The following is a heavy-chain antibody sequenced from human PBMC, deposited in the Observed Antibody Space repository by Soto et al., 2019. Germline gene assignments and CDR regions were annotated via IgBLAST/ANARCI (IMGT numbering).Heavy chain of an antibody. V-gene: IGHV4-59*01. CDR2: IYYSGNT. CDR3: ARGRTRDGYNSGQSDVDI. Sequence: SETLSLTCSVSVGSINNYFWSWIRQPPGKGLEWIGHIYYSGNTNYNPSFKSRVTISVDTSKTHFSLKVNSVTAADTAVYYCARGRTRDGYNSGQSDVDIWGQGTTVTVSS. D-gene: IGHD5-18*01. CDR1: VGSINNYF. J-gene: IGHJ3*02.